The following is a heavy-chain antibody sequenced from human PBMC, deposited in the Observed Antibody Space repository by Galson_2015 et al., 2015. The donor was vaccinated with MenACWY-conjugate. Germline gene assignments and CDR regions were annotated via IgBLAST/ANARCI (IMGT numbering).Heavy chain of an antibody. D-gene: IGHD1-26*01. CDR1: GYYFTSYW. CDR3: GKHPPGGRGIDV. V-gene: IGHV5-51*01. CDR2: ISPGDSNT. Sequence: QSGAEVKQPGESLKISCKGSGYYFTSYWIAWVRQIPGKGLEWMGLISPGDSNTRYSPSFQGQVTISADKSISTAYLQWSSLEASDTAMYCWGKHPPGGRGIDVWGQGTTVTVSS. J-gene: IGHJ6*02.